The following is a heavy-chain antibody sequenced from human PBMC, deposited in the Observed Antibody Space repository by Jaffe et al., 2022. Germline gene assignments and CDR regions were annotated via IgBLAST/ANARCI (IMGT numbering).Heavy chain of an antibody. J-gene: IGHJ4*02. CDR3: ARPHDSSWYGSYFDY. V-gene: IGHV3-72*01. CDR2: IRDKASSYTT. D-gene: IGHD6-13*01. CDR1: GFRFSDHY. Sequence: EVQMVESGGGLVQPGGSLRLSCAASGFRFSDHYMDWVRQAPGKGLEWVGRIRDKASSYTTEYAASVKGRFTISRDESKNSVVLQMNSLKTEDTAVYFCARPHDSSWYGSYFDYWGQGTLVTVSS.